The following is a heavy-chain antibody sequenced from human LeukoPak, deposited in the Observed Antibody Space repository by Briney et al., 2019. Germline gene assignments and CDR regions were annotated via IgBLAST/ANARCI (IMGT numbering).Heavy chain of an antibody. CDR2: ISWDGGST. V-gene: IGHV3-43*01. CDR1: GFTFDDYT. CDR3: ARGSGLLVNNLPDY. D-gene: IGHD3-22*01. Sequence: PGGSLRLSCAASGFTFDDYTMHWVRQAPGKGLEWISLISWDGGSTYYADSVKGRFTISRDNSKNSLYLQMNSLRTEDTALYYCARGSGLLVNNLPDYWGQGTLVTVSS. J-gene: IGHJ4*02.